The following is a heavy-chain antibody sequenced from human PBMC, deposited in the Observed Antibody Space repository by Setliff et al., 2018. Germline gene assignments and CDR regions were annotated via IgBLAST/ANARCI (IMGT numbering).Heavy chain of an antibody. Sequence: LSLSCVASGFTFGAYTLTWVRQAPGKGLEFVSGVDQGANTYYGDSVKGRFTISRDNSQNTVYLQMTNLRVEDTAIYYCAKGRGSAWFRILDYWGQGTLVTVSS. CDR1: GFTFGAYT. J-gene: IGHJ4*02. CDR2: VDQGANT. CDR3: AKGRGSAWFRILDY. D-gene: IGHD6-13*01. V-gene: IGHV3-23*05.